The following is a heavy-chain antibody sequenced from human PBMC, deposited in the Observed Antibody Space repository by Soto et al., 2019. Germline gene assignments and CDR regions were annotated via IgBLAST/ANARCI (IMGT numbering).Heavy chain of an antibody. D-gene: IGHD3-16*01. CDR3: ASNPSIMITFGGGFDP. Sequence: QVQLVQSGAEVKKPGSSVKVSCKASGGTFSSYTISWVRQAPGQGLEWMGRIIPILGIANYAQKFQGRVTITAEKSTSTAYMELSSLRSEDTAVYYCASNPSIMITFGGGFDPWGQGTLVTVSS. CDR2: IIPILGIA. J-gene: IGHJ5*02. V-gene: IGHV1-69*02. CDR1: GGTFSSYT.